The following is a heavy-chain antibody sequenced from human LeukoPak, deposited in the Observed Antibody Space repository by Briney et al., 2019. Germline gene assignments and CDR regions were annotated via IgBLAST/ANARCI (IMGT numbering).Heavy chain of an antibody. Sequence: GGTLRLSCVASGFTFSSYPMTWVRQAPGKGLEWVANINQDGSEKWYVDSVKGRFTISRDNAKNSLYLQMNSLRVEDTAVYYCARDKVAGSMAGSNFDYWGQGTLVTVSS. CDR1: GFTFSSYP. D-gene: IGHD6-19*01. J-gene: IGHJ4*02. V-gene: IGHV3-7*01. CDR3: ARDKVAGSMAGSNFDY. CDR2: INQDGSEK.